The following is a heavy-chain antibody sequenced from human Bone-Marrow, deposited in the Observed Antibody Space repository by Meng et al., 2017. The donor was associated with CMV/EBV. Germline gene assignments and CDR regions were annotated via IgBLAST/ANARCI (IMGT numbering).Heavy chain of an antibody. CDR3: VRLLLHFNIVVIREGPDY. J-gene: IGHJ4*02. D-gene: IGHD3-22*01. CDR1: FAFSSYA. CDR2: ISGSGGST. Sequence: FAFSSYAVSWVRESPGKGLGWVSAISGSGGSTYYADSVKGRFTISRDNSKNTLYLQMNSLRAEDTAVYYCVRLLLHFNIVVIREGPDYWGQGTLVTVSS. V-gene: IGHV3-23*01.